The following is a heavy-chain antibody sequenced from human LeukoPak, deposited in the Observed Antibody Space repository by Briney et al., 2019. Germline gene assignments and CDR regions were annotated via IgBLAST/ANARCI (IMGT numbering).Heavy chain of an antibody. CDR3: AHRRITMVRGVIGFDY. CDR1: GFSLSTSGVG. D-gene: IGHD3-10*01. CDR2: IYWDDDK. Sequence: SGPTLVKPTQTLTLTCTFSGFSLSTSGVGVGWIRQPPGKALGWLALIYWDDDKRYSPSLKSRLTITKDTSKNQVVLTMTNMDPVDTATYYCAHRRITMVRGVIGFDYWGQGTLVTVSS. V-gene: IGHV2-5*02. J-gene: IGHJ4*02.